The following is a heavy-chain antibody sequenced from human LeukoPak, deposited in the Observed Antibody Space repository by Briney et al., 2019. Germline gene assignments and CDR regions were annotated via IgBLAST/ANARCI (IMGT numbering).Heavy chain of an antibody. D-gene: IGHD4/OR15-4a*01. CDR1: GFTFSIYT. CDR2: ITSSSSSI. V-gene: IGHV3-21*01. J-gene: IGHJ4*02. Sequence: GGSLRLSSVASGFTFSIYTMSWVRQAPGKGLEWVSSITSSSSSIYSADSVKGRLTISRDNAKNSLYLEMNGLGDEDTAVYYCARDLAWGAYWGQGTLVTVSS. CDR3: ARDLAWGAY.